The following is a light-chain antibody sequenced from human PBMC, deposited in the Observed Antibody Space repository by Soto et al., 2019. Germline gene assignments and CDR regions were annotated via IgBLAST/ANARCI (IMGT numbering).Light chain of an antibody. CDR2: DAS. CDR3: QQRSSWPPIT. CDR1: QSVSSY. Sequence: EIVLTQSPVTLSLSPGERATLSCRASQSVSSYLAWYQQQPGQAPRLLIYDASNRATGIPARFSGGGSGTDFTLTIDNLEPEDFAIYYCQQRSSWPPITFGQGTRLEIK. J-gene: IGKJ5*01. V-gene: IGKV3-11*01.